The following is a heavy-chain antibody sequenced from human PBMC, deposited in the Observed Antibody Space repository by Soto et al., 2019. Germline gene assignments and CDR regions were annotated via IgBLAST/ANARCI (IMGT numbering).Heavy chain of an antibody. CDR3: ARSPVGATIIYYLDY. CDR1: GGTFSSYA. Sequence: ASVKVSCKASGGTFSSYAISWVRQAPGQGLEWMGGIIPIFGTANYAQKFQGRVTITADESTSTAYMELSSLRSEDTAVYYCARSPVGATIIYYLDYWGQGTLVTVSS. J-gene: IGHJ4*02. D-gene: IGHD1-26*01. CDR2: IIPIFGTA. V-gene: IGHV1-69*13.